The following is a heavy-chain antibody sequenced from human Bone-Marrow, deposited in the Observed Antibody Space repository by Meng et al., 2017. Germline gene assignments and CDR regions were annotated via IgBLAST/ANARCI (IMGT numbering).Heavy chain of an antibody. V-gene: IGHV4-4*02. J-gene: IGHJ5*02. CDR2: IYHSGST. CDR3: ARGQYFSWWELLPAFWFDP. D-gene: IGHD1-26*01. CDR1: GGSSSSSNW. Sequence: QRSGPGPATPSRTLSRTCAVPGGSSSSSNWWSWVRQPPGKGLEWIGEIYHSGSTNYNPSLKSRVTISVDKSKNQFSLKLSSVTAADTAVYYCARGQYFSWWELLPAFWFDPWGQGTLVTVSS.